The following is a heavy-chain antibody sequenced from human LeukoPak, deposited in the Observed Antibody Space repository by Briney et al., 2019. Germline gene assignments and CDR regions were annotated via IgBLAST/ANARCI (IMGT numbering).Heavy chain of an antibody. V-gene: IGHV4-59*01. CDR3: AGIVVVPAVYDAFDI. D-gene: IGHD2-2*01. CDR1: GGSISSYY. CDR2: TYYSGST. Sequence: PSETLSLTCTVSGGSISSYYWSWIRQPPGKGLEWIGYTYYSGSTNYNPSLKSRVTISVDTPKNQFSLKLSSVTAADTAVYYCAGIVVVPAVYDAFDIWGQGTMVTVSS. J-gene: IGHJ3*02.